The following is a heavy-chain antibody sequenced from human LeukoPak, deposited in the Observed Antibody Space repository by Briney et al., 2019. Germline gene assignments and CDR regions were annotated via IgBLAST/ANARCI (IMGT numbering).Heavy chain of an antibody. CDR2: ITRSGSDT. V-gene: IGHV3-23*01. CDR1: GFSFISYA. Sequence: GALLLFCDASGFSFISYAMNWVRQVPGKGLEGVSSITRSGSDTYFVVSVKGRFSISSDNYKNKLFLLLNSLRDEHTAVYYCAKGTEGYWSGTICYPLDYWGRGTLVTVSS. J-gene: IGHJ4*02. D-gene: IGHD2-15*01. CDR3: AKGTEGYWSGTICYPLDY.